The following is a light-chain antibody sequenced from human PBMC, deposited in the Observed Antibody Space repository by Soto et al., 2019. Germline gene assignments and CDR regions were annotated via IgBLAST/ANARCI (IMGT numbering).Light chain of an antibody. CDR3: CSYRSGTSPYYV. J-gene: IGLJ1*01. CDR2: EVS. V-gene: IGLV2-14*03. Sequence: QSVLTQPASVSGSPGQSITISCTGTSSDIGGYKDVSWYQQHPGKAPQVLIFEVSYRPYGISNRFSGSKSGNVASLTISGLQAEDEADYYCCSYRSGTSPYYVFGTGTKLTV. CDR1: SSDIGGYKD.